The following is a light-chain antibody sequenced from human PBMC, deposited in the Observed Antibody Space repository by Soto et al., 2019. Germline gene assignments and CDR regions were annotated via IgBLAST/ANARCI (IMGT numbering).Light chain of an antibody. CDR2: DVS. Sequence: QSALTQPASVSGSPGQSITISCTGTSSDVGGYNYVSWYQQHPGKAPKVMIYDVSHRPSGVSNRFSGSKSGNTASLTISGLQAEDEADYYCSSYTSSSTPVVFCGGTKLTVL. CDR1: SSDVGGYNY. J-gene: IGLJ2*01. V-gene: IGLV2-14*01. CDR3: SSYTSSSTPVV.